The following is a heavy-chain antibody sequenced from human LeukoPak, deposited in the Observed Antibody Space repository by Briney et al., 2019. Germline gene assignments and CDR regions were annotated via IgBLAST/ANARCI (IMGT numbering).Heavy chain of an antibody. Sequence: ASVKVSCKASGYTFTSYGISWVRQAPGQGLEWMGWISAYNGNTNYAQKLQGRVTVTTDTSTGTAYMELRSLRSDDTAVYYCARENRRWIQLWANDAFDIWGQGTMVTVSS. CDR3: ARENRRWIQLWANDAFDI. CDR1: GYTFTSYG. J-gene: IGHJ3*02. V-gene: IGHV1-18*01. D-gene: IGHD5-18*01. CDR2: ISAYNGNT.